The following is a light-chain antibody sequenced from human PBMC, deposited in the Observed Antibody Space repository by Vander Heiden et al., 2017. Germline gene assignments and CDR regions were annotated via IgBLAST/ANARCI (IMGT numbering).Light chain of an antibody. Sequence: QSVLTQPPSASATPGQRVTISCSGSSSNIGRNYVYWYHQQLPGTAPKLLIYRNNQRPSGVPDRFSGSKSGTSASLAISGLRSEDEADYYCAAWDDSLGGPVFGGGTKLTVL. J-gene: IGLJ2*01. CDR1: SSNIGRNY. V-gene: IGLV1-47*01. CDR2: RNN. CDR3: AAWDDSLGGPV.